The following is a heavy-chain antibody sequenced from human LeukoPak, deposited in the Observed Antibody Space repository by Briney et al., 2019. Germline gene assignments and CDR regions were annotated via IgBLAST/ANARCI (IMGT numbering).Heavy chain of an antibody. V-gene: IGHV4-38-2*02. Sequence: SETLSLTCTVSGYSISSGYYWGWIRQPPGKGLEWIGSIYHSGSTYYNPSLKSRVTISVDTSKNQFSLKLSSVTAADTAVYYCARATSAALDDYWGQGTLVTVSS. CDR2: IYHSGST. J-gene: IGHJ4*02. D-gene: IGHD6-13*01. CDR3: ARATSAALDDY. CDR1: GYSISSGYY.